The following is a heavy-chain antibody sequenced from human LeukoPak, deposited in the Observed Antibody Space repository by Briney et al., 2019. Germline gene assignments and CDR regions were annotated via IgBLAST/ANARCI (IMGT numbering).Heavy chain of an antibody. CDR3: ATQSPRPQYYFDY. V-gene: IGHV3-23*01. CDR2: ISGSGGST. CDR1: GFTFSSYA. D-gene: IGHD5-24*01. J-gene: IGHJ4*02. Sequence: PGGSLRLSCAASGFTFSSYAMSWVRQAPGKGLEWVSSISGSGGSTYYADSVKGRFTISRDNSKNTLYLQMNSLRAEDTAVYYCATQSPRPQYYFDYWGQGTLVTVSS.